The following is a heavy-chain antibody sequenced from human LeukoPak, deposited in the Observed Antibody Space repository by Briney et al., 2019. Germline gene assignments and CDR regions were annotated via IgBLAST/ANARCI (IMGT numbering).Heavy chain of an antibody. CDR1: GGSISSGDYY. Sequence: SQTLSLTCTVSGGSISSGDYYWSWIRQPPGKGLEWIGYIYYSGSTYYNPSLKSRVTISVDTSKNQFSLKRSSVTAADTAVYYCAREVAAAYYFDYWGQGTLVTVSS. CDR3: AREVAAAYYFDY. J-gene: IGHJ4*02. D-gene: IGHD6-13*01. CDR2: IYYSGST. V-gene: IGHV4-30-4*08.